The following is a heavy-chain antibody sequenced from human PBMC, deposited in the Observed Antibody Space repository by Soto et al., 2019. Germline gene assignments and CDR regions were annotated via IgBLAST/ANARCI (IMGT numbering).Heavy chain of an antibody. D-gene: IGHD3-10*01. J-gene: IGHJ4*02. V-gene: IGHV1-3*01. CDR1: GYTFTSYT. Sequence: GALVKVSCKASGYTFTSYTIHWVRQAPGQSLEWMGWINAGQGNTKYSQKFQDRVTLTRDTSASTAYMDLSSLRSEDTAVYYCARAAWSSGSPRFDYWGQGTLVTVSS. CDR2: INAGQGNT. CDR3: ARAAWSSGSPRFDY.